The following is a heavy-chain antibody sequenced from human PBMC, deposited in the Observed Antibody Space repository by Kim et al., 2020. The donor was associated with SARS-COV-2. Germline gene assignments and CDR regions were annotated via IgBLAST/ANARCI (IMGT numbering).Heavy chain of an antibody. Sequence: NYNPSLKSRVTISVDTSKNQFSLKLSSVTAADTAVYYCARGGYSYEGMDVWGQGTTVTVSS. V-gene: IGHV4-59*09. J-gene: IGHJ6*02. D-gene: IGHD5-18*01. CDR3: ARGGYSYEGMDV.